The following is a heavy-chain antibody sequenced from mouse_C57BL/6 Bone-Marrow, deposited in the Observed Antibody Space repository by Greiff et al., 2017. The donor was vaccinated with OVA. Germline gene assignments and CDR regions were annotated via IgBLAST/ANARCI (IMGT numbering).Heavy chain of an antibody. CDR2: IYPRSGNT. CDR3: ARGVDYYGYDEGWSCAY. D-gene: IGHD2-2*01. Sequence: VQLQQSGAELARPGASVKLSCKASGYTFTSYGISWVKQRTGQGLEWIGEIYPRSGNTYYNEKFKGQATLTADKSTSTAYMELRSLTSEDSAVYFCARGVDYYGYDEGWSCAYWGQGTLVTVSA. V-gene: IGHV1-81*01. CDR1: GYTFTSYG. J-gene: IGHJ3*01.